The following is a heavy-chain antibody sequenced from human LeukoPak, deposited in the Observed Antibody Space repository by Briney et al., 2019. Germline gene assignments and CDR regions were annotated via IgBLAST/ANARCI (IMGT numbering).Heavy chain of an antibody. CDR2: IHTSGGS. Sequence: SETLSLTCTVSGASISSYYWGWIRQTPEKGLEWMGNIHTSGGSSYYPSLKSRLTMSIDTSKNQLSLKLTSVTAADTAVYFCARLGSYHDFWGQGALVTVSS. CDR1: GASISSYY. D-gene: IGHD1-26*01. J-gene: IGHJ4*02. V-gene: IGHV4-4*09. CDR3: ARLGSYHDF.